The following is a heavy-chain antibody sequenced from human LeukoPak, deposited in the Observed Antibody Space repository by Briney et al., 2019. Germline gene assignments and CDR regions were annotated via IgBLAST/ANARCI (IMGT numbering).Heavy chain of an antibody. D-gene: IGHD3-22*01. CDR2: ISYDGSNK. CDR3: ARDRDSSAAVMDV. J-gene: IGHJ6*02. V-gene: IGHV3-30*04. Sequence: PGGSLRLSCAATGFTFSSYAMHWVRQAPGKGLEWVAVISYDGSNKYYADSVKGQFTISRDNSKNTLYLQMNSLRAEDTAVYYCARDRDSSAAVMDVWGQGTTVTVSS. CDR1: GFTFSSYA.